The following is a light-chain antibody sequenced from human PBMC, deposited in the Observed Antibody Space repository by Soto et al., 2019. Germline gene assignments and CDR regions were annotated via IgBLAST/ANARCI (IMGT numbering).Light chain of an antibody. V-gene: IGKV1-39*01. CDR1: QSIIRY. CDR3: QQGYSPPLT. Sequence: DIQMTQSPSSLSASVGDRVTITCRASQSIIRYLNWYQQKPGKAPKLLIYAASRLQSGVPSRFSGSGSGTDFIFTINRLQPEDFAPYYCQQGYSPPLTFGGGTRVEIK. J-gene: IGKJ4*01. CDR2: AAS.